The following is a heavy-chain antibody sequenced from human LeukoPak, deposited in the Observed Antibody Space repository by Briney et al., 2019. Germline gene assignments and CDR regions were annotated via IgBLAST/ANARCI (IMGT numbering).Heavy chain of an antibody. CDR1: GFTFTNAW. V-gene: IGHV3-30*03. J-gene: IGHJ4*02. D-gene: IGHD4-23*01. CDR3: GRGDGGNCDH. Sequence: GGSLRLSCAASGFTFTNAWMNWVRQAPGKGLEWVAAIAKDGSSKYYADSVKGRFTISGDNSKNTLYLQMNSLRPEDTAVYYCGRGDGGNCDHWGQGTLVTVPS. CDR2: IAKDGSSK.